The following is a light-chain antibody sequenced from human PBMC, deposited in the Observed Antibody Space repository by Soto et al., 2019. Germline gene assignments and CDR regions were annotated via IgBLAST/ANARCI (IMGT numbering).Light chain of an antibody. CDR3: SSYTTSRTLV. V-gene: IGLV2-14*01. J-gene: IGLJ3*02. CDR2: EVS. Sequence: QSALTQPASVSGSPGQSITIAGTGTSSDIGAYNYVSWYQQHPNKAPKLMVSEVSNRPSWVSNRFSGSKSGNTASLTISGLQTEDEADYYCSSYTTSRTLVFGGGTQLTVL. CDR1: SSDIGAYNY.